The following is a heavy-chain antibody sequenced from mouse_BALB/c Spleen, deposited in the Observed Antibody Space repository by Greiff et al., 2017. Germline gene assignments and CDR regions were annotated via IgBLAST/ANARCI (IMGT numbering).Heavy chain of an antibody. CDR3: TRLANFDY. D-gene: IGHD1-1*01. V-gene: IGHV1-15*01. J-gene: IGHJ2*01. Sequence: QVTLKESGAELVRPGASVTLSCKASGYTFTDYEMHWVKQTPVHGLEWIGAIDPETGGTAYNQKFKGKATLTADKSSSTAYMELRSLTSEDSAVYYCTRLANFDYWGQGTTLTVSS. CDR1: GYTFTDYE. CDR2: IDPETGGT.